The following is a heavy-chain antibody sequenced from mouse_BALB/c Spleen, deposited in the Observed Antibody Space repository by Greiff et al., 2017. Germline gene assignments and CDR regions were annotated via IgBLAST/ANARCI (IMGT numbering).Heavy chain of an antibody. Sequence: VQLKESGGGLVKPGGSLKLSCAASGFTFSSYAMSWVRQTPEKRLEWVASISSGGSTYYPDSVKGRFTISRDNARNILYLQMSSLRSEDTAMYYCARGPYGNFDYWGQGTTLTVSS. V-gene: IGHV5-6-5*01. CDR3: ARGPYGNFDY. D-gene: IGHD2-1*01. CDR1: GFTFSSYA. J-gene: IGHJ2*01. CDR2: ISSGGST.